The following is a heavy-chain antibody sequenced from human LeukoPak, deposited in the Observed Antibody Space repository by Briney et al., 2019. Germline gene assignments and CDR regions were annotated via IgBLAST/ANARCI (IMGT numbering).Heavy chain of an antibody. D-gene: IGHD5-18*01. V-gene: IGHV3-23*01. Sequence: GGSLRLSCAASGFTFSTYDMSWVRQAPGKGLEWVSAISGSGGSTFYADSVKGRFTISRDNSKNTLYLQMNSLRAEDTAVYYCAKFRGYSYGPIGYWGQGTLVTVSS. CDR3: AKFRGYSYGPIGY. J-gene: IGHJ4*02. CDR1: GFTFSTYD. CDR2: ISGSGGST.